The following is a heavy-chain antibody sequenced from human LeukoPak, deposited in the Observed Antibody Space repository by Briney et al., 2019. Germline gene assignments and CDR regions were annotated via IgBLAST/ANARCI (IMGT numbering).Heavy chain of an antibody. CDR3: ARDYYDFWSGYYTGGLGY. V-gene: IGHV1-18*01. CDR1: GGTFSSYA. J-gene: IGHJ4*02. Sequence: ASVKVSCKASGGTFSSYAISWVRQAPGQGLEWMGWISAYNGNTNYAQKLQGRVTMTTDTSTSTAYMELRSLRSDDTAVYYCARDYYDFWSGYYTGGLGYWGQGTLVTVSS. D-gene: IGHD3-3*01. CDR2: ISAYNGNT.